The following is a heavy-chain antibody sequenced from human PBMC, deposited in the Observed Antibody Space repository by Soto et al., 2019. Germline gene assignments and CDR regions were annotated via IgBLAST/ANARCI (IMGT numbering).Heavy chain of an antibody. CDR1: GYSVTSGSY. CDR3: ARARIVVSGTIVDF. J-gene: IGHJ4*02. CDR2: VYLSGHT. V-gene: IGHV4-38-2*02. D-gene: IGHD1-7*01. Sequence: KTSETLSLTCTVSGYSVTSGSYWAWFRQPPEKGLEWIGSVYLSGHTYHNPSLMSRVTISIDTSKNQFSLKLTSVTAADTAVYYCARARIVVSGTIVDFWGLGTLVTVSS.